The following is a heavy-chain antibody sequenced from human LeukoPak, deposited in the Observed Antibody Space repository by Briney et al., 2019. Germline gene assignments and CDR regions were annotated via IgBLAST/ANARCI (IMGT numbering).Heavy chain of an antibody. CDR3: AMNTPLAY. J-gene: IGHJ4*02. Sequence: GGSLRLSCGASGFTFSNYAMNWVRHAPGKGLEWVSTISSSGGSAFYADSLKGRFTISRDNSKNTLYLQMNSLRAEDTALYYCAMNTPLAYWGQGTLVTVSS. D-gene: IGHD5-18*01. CDR2: ISSSGGSA. V-gene: IGHV3-23*01. CDR1: GFTFSNYA.